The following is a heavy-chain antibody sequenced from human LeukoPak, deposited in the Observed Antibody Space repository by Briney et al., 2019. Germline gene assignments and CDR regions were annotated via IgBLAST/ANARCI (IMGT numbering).Heavy chain of an antibody. V-gene: IGHV1-69*01. Sequence: ASVKVSCKASGGTFSSYAISWVRQAPGQGLEWMGGIIPIFGTANYAQKFQGRVTITADESTSTAYMELSSLRSEDTAVYYCAKDWRIAAAGTVLNLDYWGQGTLVTVSS. CDR2: IIPIFGTA. D-gene: IGHD6-13*01. J-gene: IGHJ4*02. CDR1: GGTFSSYA. CDR3: AKDWRIAAAGTVLNLDY.